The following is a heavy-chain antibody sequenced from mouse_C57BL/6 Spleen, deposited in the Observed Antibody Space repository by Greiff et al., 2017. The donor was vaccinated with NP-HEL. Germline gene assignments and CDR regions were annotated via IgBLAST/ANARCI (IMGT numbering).Heavy chain of an antibody. J-gene: IGHJ2*01. V-gene: IGHV5-6*02. CDR3: ARQGYYSNYGGTFDY. CDR1: GFTFSSYG. Sequence: DVKLVESGGDLVKPGGSLKLSCAASGFTFSSYGMSWVRQTPDKRLEWVATISSGGSYTYYPDSVKGRFTISRDNAKNTLYLQMSSLKSEDTAMYYCARQGYYSNYGGTFDYWGQGTTLTVSS. D-gene: IGHD2-5*01. CDR2: ISSGGSYT.